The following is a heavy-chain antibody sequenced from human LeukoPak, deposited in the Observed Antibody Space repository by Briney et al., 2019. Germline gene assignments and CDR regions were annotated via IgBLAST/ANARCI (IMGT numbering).Heavy chain of an antibody. J-gene: IGHJ4*02. CDR3: ARGQYYHDSIGYYR. Sequence: SETLSLTCTVSGGSINNYYWSWIRQPPGKGLEWIGHIYYSGTTKYNPSLKSRVTIAVDTSKNQLSLKLSSVTAADTAVYYCARGQYYHDSIGYYRWGQGTLVTVSS. CDR1: GGSINNYY. V-gene: IGHV4-59*01. CDR2: IYYSGTT. D-gene: IGHD3-22*01.